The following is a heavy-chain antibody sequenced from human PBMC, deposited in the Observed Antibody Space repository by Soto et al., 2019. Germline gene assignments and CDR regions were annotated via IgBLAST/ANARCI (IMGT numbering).Heavy chain of an antibody. J-gene: IGHJ6*02. CDR3: ARLWNYDYYYYYGMDV. D-gene: IGHD1-7*01. V-gene: IGHV4-39*01. Sequence: PSETLSLTCTVSGGSISSSSYYWGWIRQPQGKGLEWIGSIYYSGSTYYNPSLKSRVTISVDTSKNQFSLKLSSVTAADTAVYYCARLWNYDYYYYYGMDVWGQGTTVTVSS. CDR2: IYYSGST. CDR1: GGSISSSSYY.